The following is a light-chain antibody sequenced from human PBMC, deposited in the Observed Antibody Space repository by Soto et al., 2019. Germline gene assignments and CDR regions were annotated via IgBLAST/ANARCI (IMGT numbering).Light chain of an antibody. CDR3: QQYYDIPIT. Sequence: DIVMSQTPDSLAVSLGERATINCKSSQTLLSASHNKNYLAWYQQKPGQPPKLLISWASTRDSGVPDRFSGSGSGTDFTLTISSLQAEDLAVYSCQQYYDIPITFGQGTRLEI. V-gene: IGKV4-1*01. J-gene: IGKJ5*01. CDR1: QTLLSASHNKNY. CDR2: WAS.